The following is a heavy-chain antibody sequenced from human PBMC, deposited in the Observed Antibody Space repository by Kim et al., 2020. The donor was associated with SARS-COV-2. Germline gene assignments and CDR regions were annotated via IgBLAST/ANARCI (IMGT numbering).Heavy chain of an antibody. CDR3: AKRAAYSSSSPFDY. D-gene: IGHD6-6*01. Sequence: YPDSVKDRFSISRDNSKNTLHLQMNSLRAEDTAVYYCAKRAAYSSSSPFDYWGQGALVTVSS. V-gene: IGHV3-23*01. J-gene: IGHJ4*02.